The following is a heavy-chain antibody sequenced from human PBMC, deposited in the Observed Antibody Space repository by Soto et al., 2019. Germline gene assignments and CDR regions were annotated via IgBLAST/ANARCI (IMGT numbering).Heavy chain of an antibody. CDR2: TYYRSKWYN. Sequence: SQTLSLTCVISGDSVSSNSAAWNWIRQSPSRGLEWLGRTYYRSKWYNDYAVSVKSRITINPDTSKNQFSLQLNSVTPEDTAVYYCARLVSDCSSTSCYAFDIWGQGTMVTVSS. D-gene: IGHD2-2*01. CDR3: ARLVSDCSSTSCYAFDI. J-gene: IGHJ3*02. CDR1: GDSVSSNSAA. V-gene: IGHV6-1*01.